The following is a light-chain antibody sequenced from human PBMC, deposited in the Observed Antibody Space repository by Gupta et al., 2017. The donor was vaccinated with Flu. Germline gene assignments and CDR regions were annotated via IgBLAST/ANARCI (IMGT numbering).Light chain of an antibody. V-gene: IGLV6-57*01. CDR1: SGSIASNY. CDR2: EHN. CDR3: QSYDSSNQV. J-gene: IGLJ1*01. Sequence: FMLTQHHPVSQPQGTTVTTSCTRSSGSIASNYVQWYQQRPGSSPTTVIYEHNQRPSGVPARFSGSIDSSSNSASLTISGLKTEDEADYYCQSYDSSNQVFGTGTKVTVL.